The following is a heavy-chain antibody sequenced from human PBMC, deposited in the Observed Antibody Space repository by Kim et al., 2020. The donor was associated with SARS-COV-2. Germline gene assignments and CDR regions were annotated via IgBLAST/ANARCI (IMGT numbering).Heavy chain of an antibody. CDR3: ARHSTAPRKKWLLLPFDY. V-gene: IGHV4-39*01. CDR2: IYYSGST. CDR1: GGSISSSSYY. J-gene: IGHJ4*02. D-gene: IGHD3-22*01. Sequence: SETLSLTCTVSGGSISSSSYYWGWIRQPPGKGLEWIGSIYYSGSTYYNPSLKSRVTISVDTSKNQFSLKLSSVTAADTAVYYCARHSTAPRKKWLLLPFDYWGQGTLVTVSS.